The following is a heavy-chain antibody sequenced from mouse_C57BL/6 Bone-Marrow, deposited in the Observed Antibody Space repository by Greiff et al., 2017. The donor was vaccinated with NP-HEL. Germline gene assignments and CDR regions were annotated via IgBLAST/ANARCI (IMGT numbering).Heavy chain of an antibody. V-gene: IGHV1-82*01. J-gene: IGHJ3*01. Sequence: VQLKESGPELVKPGASVKISCKASGYAFSSSWMNWVKQRPGKGLEWIGRIYPGDGDTNYNGKFKGKSTLTADKSSSTAYMQLSSRTSEDSAVYFCARLLRRRFAYWGQGTLVTVSA. CDR3: ARLLRRRFAY. D-gene: IGHD1-1*01. CDR2: IYPGDGDT. CDR1: GYAFSSSW.